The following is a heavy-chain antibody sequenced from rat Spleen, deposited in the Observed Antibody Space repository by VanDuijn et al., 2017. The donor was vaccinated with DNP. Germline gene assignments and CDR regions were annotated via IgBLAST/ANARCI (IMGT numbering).Heavy chain of an antibody. V-gene: IGHV2-41*01. J-gene: IGHJ3*01. D-gene: IGHD1-2*01. Sequence: QVQLKESGPGLVQPSQTLSLTCTVAGFSLTSSNVHWVRQPPGKGLEWMGVIWNTGGTRYNSALKSRLSISKDTSKSQVFLKMNSLQTEDTATYYCARSPENSYIYLPWTYWGQGTLVTVSS. CDR3: ARSPENSYIYLPWTY. CDR1: GFSLTSSN. CDR2: IWNTGGT.